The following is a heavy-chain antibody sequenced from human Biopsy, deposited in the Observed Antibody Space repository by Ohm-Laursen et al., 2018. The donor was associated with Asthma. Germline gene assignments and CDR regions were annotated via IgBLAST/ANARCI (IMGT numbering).Heavy chain of an antibody. J-gene: IGHJ4*02. D-gene: IGHD6-19*01. CDR1: GGAIDSGAYY. Sequence: PSDTLSLTCSVSGGAIDSGAYYWSWIRQLPGKGLEWIGYIYYSGSTYYNPSLKSRVTISVDTSQNQFSLNLNSVTAADTAVYYCAIVGYSSGWDFFDYWGQGTLVTVSS. V-gene: IGHV4-31*03. CDR2: IYYSGST. CDR3: AIVGYSSGWDFFDY.